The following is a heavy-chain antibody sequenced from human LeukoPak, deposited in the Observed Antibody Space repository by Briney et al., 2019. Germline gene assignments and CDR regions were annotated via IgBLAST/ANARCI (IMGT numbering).Heavy chain of an antibody. D-gene: IGHD2-2*01. V-gene: IGHV1-2*02. J-gene: IGHJ4*02. CDR3: ARTPREYQLPSDY. CDR2: INPNSGGT. CDR1: GYTFTGYY. Sequence: GASVKVSCKASGYTFTGYYIHWVRQAPGQGLEWMEWINPNSGGTNYAQKFQGRVTMTRDTSITTAYMDLSRLISDDTAVYYCARTPREYQLPSDYWGQGTLVTVSS.